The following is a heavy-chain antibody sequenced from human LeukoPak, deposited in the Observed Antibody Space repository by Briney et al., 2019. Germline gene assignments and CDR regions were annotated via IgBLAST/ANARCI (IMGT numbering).Heavy chain of an antibody. CDR2: IYHSGST. CDR1: GGSISSSNW. D-gene: IGHD2-2*01. CDR3: ARAPVGWYFDL. J-gene: IGHJ2*01. V-gene: IGHV4-4*02. Sequence: SETLSLTCAVSGGSISSSNWWSWVRQPPGKGLEWIGEIYHSGSTNYNPSLKSRVTISVDTSKNQFSLKLSSVTAADTAVYYCARAPVGWYFDLWGRGTLVTVSS.